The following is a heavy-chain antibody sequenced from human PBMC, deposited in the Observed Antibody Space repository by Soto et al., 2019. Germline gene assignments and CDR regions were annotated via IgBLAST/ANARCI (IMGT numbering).Heavy chain of an antibody. D-gene: IGHD6-19*01. V-gene: IGHV3-30-3*01. CDR3: ARALYPLLSGWPPYFDY. CDR2: ISYDGSNK. CDR1: GFTFSSYA. J-gene: IGHJ4*02. Sequence: PGGSLRLSCAASGFTFSSYAMHWVRQAPGKGLEWVAVISYDGSNKYYADSVKGRFTISRDNSKNTLYLQMNSLRAEDTAVYYCARALYPLLSGWPPYFDYWGQGTLVTVSS.